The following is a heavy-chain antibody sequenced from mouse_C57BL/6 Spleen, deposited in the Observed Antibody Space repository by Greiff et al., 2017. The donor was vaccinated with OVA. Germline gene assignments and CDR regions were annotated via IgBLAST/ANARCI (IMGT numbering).Heavy chain of an antibody. CDR1: GYSITSGYY. J-gene: IGHJ1*03. Sequence: ESGPGLVKPSQSLSLTCSVTGYSITSGYYWNWIRQFPGNKLEWMGYISYDGSNNYNPSLKNRISITRDTSKNQFFLKLNSVTTEDTATYYCARETTVVAWYFDVWGTGTTVTVSS. CDR3: ARETTVVAWYFDV. V-gene: IGHV3-6*01. CDR2: ISYDGSN. D-gene: IGHD1-1*01.